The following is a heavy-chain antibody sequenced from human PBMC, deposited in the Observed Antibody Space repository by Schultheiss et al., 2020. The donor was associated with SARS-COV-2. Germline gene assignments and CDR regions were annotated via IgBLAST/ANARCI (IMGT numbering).Heavy chain of an antibody. J-gene: IGHJ6*02. D-gene: IGHD3-10*01. CDR3: ARSMVRGVITPYYYGMDV. Sequence: ASVKVSCKTSGGTFSSYGISWVRQAPGQGLEWMGWISAYNGNTNYAQKLQGRVTMTTDTSTSTAYMELRSLRSDDTAVYYCARSMVRGVITPYYYGMDVWGQGTTVTVSS. CDR2: ISAYNGNT. CDR1: GGTFSSYG. V-gene: IGHV1-18*01.